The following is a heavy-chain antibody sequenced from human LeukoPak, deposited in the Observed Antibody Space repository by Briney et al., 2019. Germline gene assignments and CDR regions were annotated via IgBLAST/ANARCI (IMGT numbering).Heavy chain of an antibody. Sequence: SETLSLTCTVSGFSMRDGGYFWTWVRQLPGKGLEWIGYIWYSGNTFYNPSLKSRSTVSIDRSKNQFSLTLTSVTAADTAVYYCARGSSYMDVWGKGTAVTVSS. V-gene: IGHV4-31*03. CDR3: ARGSSYMDV. D-gene: IGHD3-10*01. CDR1: GFSMRDGGYF. CDR2: IWYSGNT. J-gene: IGHJ6*03.